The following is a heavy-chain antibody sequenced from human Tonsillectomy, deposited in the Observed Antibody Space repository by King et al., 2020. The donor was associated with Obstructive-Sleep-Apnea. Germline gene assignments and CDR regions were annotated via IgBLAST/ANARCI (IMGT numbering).Heavy chain of an antibody. CDR3: TRESVDY. CDR1: GFTFGDYA. V-gene: IGHV3-49*03. CDR2: IRSKTYGGTT. J-gene: IGHJ4*02. Sequence: QLVQSGGGLVQPGRSLRLSCTASGFTFGDYAMNWFRQAPGKGLEWVGFIRSKTYGGTTEYAASVKGRFTISRDDSKSIAYLLMNSLKTEDTAVYYCTRESVDYWGQGTLVTVSS.